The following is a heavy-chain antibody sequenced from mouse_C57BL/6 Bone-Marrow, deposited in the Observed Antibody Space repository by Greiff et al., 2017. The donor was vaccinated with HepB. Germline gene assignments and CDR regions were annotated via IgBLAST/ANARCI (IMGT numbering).Heavy chain of an antibody. D-gene: IGHD1-1*01. J-gene: IGHJ2*01. Sequence: EVKLMESGGDLVKPGGSLKLSCAASGFTFSSYGMSWVRQTPDKRLEWVATISSGGSYTYYPDSVKGRFTISRDNAKNTLYLQMSSLKSEDTAMYYCARHPHYYGSSLDYWGQGTTLTVSS. CDR1: GFTFSSYG. CDR3: ARHPHYYGSSLDY. CDR2: ISSGGSYT. V-gene: IGHV5-6*01.